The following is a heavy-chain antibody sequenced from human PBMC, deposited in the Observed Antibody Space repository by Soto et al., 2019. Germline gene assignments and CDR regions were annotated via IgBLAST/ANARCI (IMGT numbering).Heavy chain of an antibody. CDR2: IYYSGST. CDR3: ATGPSGDKVDS. D-gene: IGHD7-27*01. Sequence: SETLSLTCTFSGCSISSYYWSWIRQPPGKGLEWIGYIYYSGSTNYNPSLTSRVTISVDTSRNQFSLQLTSVSAADTAVYYCATGPSGDKVDSWGQGILVTVSS. J-gene: IGHJ4*02. CDR1: GCSISSYY. V-gene: IGHV4-59*08.